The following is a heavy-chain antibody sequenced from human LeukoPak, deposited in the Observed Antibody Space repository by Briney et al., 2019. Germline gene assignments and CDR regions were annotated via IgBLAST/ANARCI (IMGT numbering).Heavy chain of an antibody. J-gene: IGHJ5*02. V-gene: IGHV4-59*08. CDR2: VYDTGAT. CDR3: ARLPLIATTRGGFDP. CDR1: GGSISGYY. Sequence: SEALSLTCTVSGGSISGYYWSWIRQPPGKRLKWIGYVYDTGATNYNPSLKSRFTISIDTSKNQFSLYLSSVTAADTAVYYCARLPLIATTRGGFDPWGQGTLVTVSS. D-gene: IGHD1/OR15-1a*01.